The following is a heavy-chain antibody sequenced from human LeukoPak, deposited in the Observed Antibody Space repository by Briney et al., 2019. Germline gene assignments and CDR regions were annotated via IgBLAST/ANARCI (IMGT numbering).Heavy chain of an antibody. CDR1: GFTFSGSL. D-gene: IGHD3-22*01. CDR3: TSRGNYDSSYYMDV. V-gene: IGHV3-73*01. CDR2: VRSKANSYAT. J-gene: IGHJ4*02. Sequence: PGGSLRLSCAASGFTFSGSLIHWVRQASGKGLEWVGLVRSKANSYATSYSASVKGRFTISRDDSKNTAYLQMNSLKTEDTAIYYCTSRGNYDSSYYMDVWGQGTLVTVSS.